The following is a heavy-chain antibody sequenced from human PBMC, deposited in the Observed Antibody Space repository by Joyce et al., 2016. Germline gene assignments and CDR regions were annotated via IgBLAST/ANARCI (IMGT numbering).Heavy chain of an antibody. CDR3: AKGFAVAGSLVDH. Sequence: EVQLVESGGGLTQPGRSLRLSCAASGFTFNDYAMRWVRQAPGKGMEGVARISWNSASIGYADSVKGRFTISRDNAKNSLYLEMNRLRPEDTALYYCAKGFAVAGSLVDHWGQGTLVTVSS. J-gene: IGHJ5*02. V-gene: IGHV3-9*01. CDR1: GFTFNDYA. D-gene: IGHD6-19*01. CDR2: ISWNSASI.